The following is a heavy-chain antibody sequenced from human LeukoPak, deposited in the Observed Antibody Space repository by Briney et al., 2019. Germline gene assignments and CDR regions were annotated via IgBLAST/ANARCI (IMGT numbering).Heavy chain of an antibody. CDR1: GFTFTTHA. J-gene: IGHJ4*02. V-gene: IGHV3-23*01. D-gene: IGHD6-19*01. Sequence: PGGSLRLSCVASGFTFTTHAMSWVRQAPGKGLEWVSAFSGSITKTYYANSVKGRFTISRDNSKNTLYLQMSSLRAEDTALYYCAKQRAGSAWFTLDFWGLGTLVTVSS. CDR3: AKQRAGSAWFTLDF. CDR2: FSGSITKT.